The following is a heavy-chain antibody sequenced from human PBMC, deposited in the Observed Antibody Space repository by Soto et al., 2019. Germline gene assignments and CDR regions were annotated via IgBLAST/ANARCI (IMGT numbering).Heavy chain of an antibody. CDR1: GGTFSSYT. V-gene: IGHV1-69*02. Sequence: ASVKVSCKASGGTFSSYTISWVRQAPGQGLEWMGRIIPILGIANYAQKFQGRVTITADKSTSTAYMELSSLRSEDTAVYYCARAGYCSSTSCYLIHGNWFDPWGQGTLVTVSS. D-gene: IGHD2-2*01. CDR3: ARAGYCSSTSCYLIHGNWFDP. J-gene: IGHJ5*02. CDR2: IIPILGIA.